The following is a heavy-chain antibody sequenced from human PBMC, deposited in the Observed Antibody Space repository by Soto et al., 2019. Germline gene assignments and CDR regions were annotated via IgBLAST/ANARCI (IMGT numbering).Heavy chain of an antibody. CDR2: ISGSGSNT. CDR3: AHPYYSGSSYYGIDV. D-gene: IGHD3-10*01. V-gene: IGHV3-23*01. CDR1: GFTFSSYV. Sequence: EVQLLESGGGLIQPGGSLRLSCAASGFTFSSYVINWVRQAPGKGLEWVSSISGSGSNTYYADSVKGRFTTSRDNSNDTLYLPMTSLRAEDTALYYCAHPYYSGSSYYGIDVWGRGTTVTVSS. J-gene: IGHJ6*02.